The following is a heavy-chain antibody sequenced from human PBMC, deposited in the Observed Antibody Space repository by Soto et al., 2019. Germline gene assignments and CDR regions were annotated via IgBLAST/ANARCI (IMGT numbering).Heavy chain of an antibody. D-gene: IGHD6-6*01. CDR1: GYTFTGYY. V-gene: IGHV1-2*04. CDR2: INPNSGGT. J-gene: IGHJ4*02. Sequence: QVQLVQSGAEVKKPGASVKVSCKASGYTFTGYYMHWVRQAPGQGLEWMGWINPNSGGTNYAQKFQGWVTMTRDTSISTAYMELSRLRSDDTAVYYCARDPDSSSSWVYFDYWGQGTLVTVSS. CDR3: ARDPDSSSSWVYFDY.